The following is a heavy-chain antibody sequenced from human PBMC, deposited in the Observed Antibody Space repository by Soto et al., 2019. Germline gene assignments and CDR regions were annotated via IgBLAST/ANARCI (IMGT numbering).Heavy chain of an antibody. CDR1: GGSISSGGYS. CDR2: IYHSGST. D-gene: IGHD6-19*01. J-gene: IGHJ4*02. Sequence: QLQLQESGSGLVKPSQTLSLTCAVSGGSISSGGYSWSWIRQPPGKGLEWIGYIYHSGSTYYNPSLKSRVTITVDSAKNQFSLKLRSVAAADTAVYYCARAGGLGAVAVDYWGQGTLVTVSS. CDR3: ARAGGLGAVAVDY. V-gene: IGHV4-30-2*01.